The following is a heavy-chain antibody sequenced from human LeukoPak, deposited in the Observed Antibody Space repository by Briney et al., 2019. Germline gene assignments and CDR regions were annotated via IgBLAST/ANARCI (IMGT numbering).Heavy chain of an antibody. V-gene: IGHV3-11*01. CDR2: ISSSGSTI. D-gene: IGHD3-22*01. Sequence: GGALRLSCVAPLFTFIDYYMSWIRHAPGRGVGWVSYISSSGSTIYYADSVKGRFTISRDTATNSLYLQINSLRAEDTAVYYCARDGDSSGPTFDYWGQGTRVSVSS. CDR3: ARDGDSSGPTFDY. CDR1: LFTFIDYY. J-gene: IGHJ4*02.